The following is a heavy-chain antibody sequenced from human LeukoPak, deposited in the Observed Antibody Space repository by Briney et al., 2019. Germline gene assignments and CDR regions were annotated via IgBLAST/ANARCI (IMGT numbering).Heavy chain of an antibody. CDR3: ARVGNYGDFDF. CDR2: ISSSSTI. CDR1: GLTVSSYS. D-gene: IGHD4-17*01. J-gene: IGHJ4*02. Sequence: GGSLRLSCAASGLTVSSYSMNWVRQAPGKRLEWVSYISSSSTIYYADSVKGRFTISRDNAKNSLYLQMNSLRDEDTAVYHCARVGNYGDFDFWGQGTLVTVSS. V-gene: IGHV3-48*02.